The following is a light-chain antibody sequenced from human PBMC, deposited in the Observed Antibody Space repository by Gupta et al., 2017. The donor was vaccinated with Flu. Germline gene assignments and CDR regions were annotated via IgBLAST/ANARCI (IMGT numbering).Light chain of an antibody. Sequence: DIQMTQSPSSLSASVGDRVTITCRASQNIGNYLNWYQQKPGKAPSLLIYAASSLHTGVPSRFSGSGSVTDFTLTISSLQPEDFATYYCQQTDSTLWTFGQGTKVDVK. CDR1: QNIGNY. CDR3: QQTDSTLWT. J-gene: IGKJ1*01. CDR2: AAS. V-gene: IGKV1-39*01.